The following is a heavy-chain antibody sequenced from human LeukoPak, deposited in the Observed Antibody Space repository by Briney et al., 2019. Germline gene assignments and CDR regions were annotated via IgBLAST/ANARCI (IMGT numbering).Heavy chain of an antibody. Sequence: GGSLRLSCEASGFTFTTYWIHWVRQGPGKGLEWVSYISSSGSTIYYADSVKGRFTISRDNAKNSLYLQMNSLRAEDTAVYYCARKDHYDILALDYWGQGTLVTVSS. J-gene: IGHJ4*02. D-gene: IGHD3-9*01. CDR3: ARKDHYDILALDY. CDR1: GFTFTTYW. V-gene: IGHV3-48*04. CDR2: ISSSGSTI.